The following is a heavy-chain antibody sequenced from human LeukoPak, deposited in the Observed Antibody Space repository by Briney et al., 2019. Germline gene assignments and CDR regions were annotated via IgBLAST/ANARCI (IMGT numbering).Heavy chain of an antibody. CDR2: LNHSGST. D-gene: IGHD5-12*01. V-gene: IGHV4-34*01. CDR3: ARGNPDIVATTAPSFDY. Sequence: PETLSLTCAVYGGSFCGYYWCWIRQPPGKGLEWIGELNHSGSTNYNPSLKSRVTISVDTSKNQYSLKLSSVTAADTAVYYCARGNPDIVATTAPSFDYWGQGTLVTVSS. J-gene: IGHJ4*02. CDR1: GGSFCGYY.